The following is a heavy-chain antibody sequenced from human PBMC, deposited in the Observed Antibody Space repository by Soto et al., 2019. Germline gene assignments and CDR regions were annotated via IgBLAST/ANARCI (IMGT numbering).Heavy chain of an antibody. J-gene: IGHJ2*01. CDR2: INAGNGNT. Sequence: QVQLGQSGAEVKKRGASVKVSCKASGYTFTSYAMHWVRQAPGQRLEWMGWINAGNGNTKYSQKFQGRVTITRDTSASTGYMELSSLRSEDTAVYYCAREWVVVAARRGVPQRGYFDLCGRGTLVTVSS. CDR1: GYTFTSYA. CDR3: AREWVVVAARRGVPQRGYFDL. V-gene: IGHV1-3*01. D-gene: IGHD2-15*01.